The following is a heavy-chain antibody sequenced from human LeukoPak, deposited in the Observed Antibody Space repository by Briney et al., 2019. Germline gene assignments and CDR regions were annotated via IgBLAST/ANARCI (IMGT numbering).Heavy chain of an antibody. CDR1: GGSISSGDYY. CDR2: IYYSGST. D-gene: IGHD3-10*01. V-gene: IGHV4-30-4*01. CDR3: ARENFGGGWFGSFLYYFDY. J-gene: IGHJ4*02. Sequence: PPQTLSLTCTVSGGSISSGDYYWSWIRQPPGKGLEWIGYIYYSGSTYYNPSLKSRVTISVDTSKNQFSLKLSSVTAADTAVYYCARENFGGGWFGSFLYYFDYWGQGTLVTVSS.